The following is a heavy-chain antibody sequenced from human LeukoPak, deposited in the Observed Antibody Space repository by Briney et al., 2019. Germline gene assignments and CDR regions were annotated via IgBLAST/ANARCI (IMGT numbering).Heavy chain of an antibody. J-gene: IGHJ6*03. V-gene: IGHV4-34*01. Sequence: SETLSLTCAVYGESFSGYYWGWIRQPPGKGLEWIGEINHSGSTNYNPSLKSRVTISVDTSKNQFSLKLSSVTAADTAVYYCARGIVVVPTAPLFMDVWGKGTTVTVSS. CDR3: ARGIVVVPTAPLFMDV. CDR2: INHSGST. CDR1: GESFSGYY. D-gene: IGHD2-2*01.